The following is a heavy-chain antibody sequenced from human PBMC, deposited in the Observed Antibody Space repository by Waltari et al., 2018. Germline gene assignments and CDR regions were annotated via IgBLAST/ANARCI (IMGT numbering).Heavy chain of an antibody. CDR2: INHSGST. V-gene: IGHV4-34*01. Sequence: QVQLQQWGAGLLKPSETLSIHCAFYGGYFSGYYWSWIRQPPGKGLEWIGEINHSGSTNYNPSLKSRVTISVDTSKNQFSLKLSSVTAADTAVYYCARGRYTKDYWGQGTLVTVSS. CDR3: ARGRYTKDY. CDR1: GGYFSGYY. J-gene: IGHJ4*02. D-gene: IGHD5-18*01.